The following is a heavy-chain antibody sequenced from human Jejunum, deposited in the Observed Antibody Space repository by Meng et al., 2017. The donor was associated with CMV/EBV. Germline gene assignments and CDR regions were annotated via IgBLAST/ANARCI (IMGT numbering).Heavy chain of an antibody. CDR2: FYFSGDA. D-gene: IGHD2/OR15-2a*01. CDR1: SISSGSTY. V-gene: IGHV4-39*07. Sequence: SISSGSTYWGWSRQPPGKGLEWIGSFYFSGDAYYNPSLKSRVTISRDTSKNQFSLKVTSVTAADTAVYYCARGLTGPEYYYNAMDVWGQGTTVTVSS. CDR3: ARGLTGPEYYYNAMDV. J-gene: IGHJ6*02.